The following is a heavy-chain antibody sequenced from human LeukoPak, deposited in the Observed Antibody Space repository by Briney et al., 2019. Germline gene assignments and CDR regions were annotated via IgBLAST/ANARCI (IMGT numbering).Heavy chain of an antibody. CDR1: GYTFTSYY. D-gene: IGHD3-22*01. V-gene: IGHV1-46*03. CDR2: INPSGGST. Sequence: ASVKVSCKASGYTFTSYYMHLVRQAPGQGLEWMGIINPSGGSTSYAQKFQGRVTMTRDTSTSTVYMELSSLRSEDTAVYYCARQFRGYYYDSSGYYAGRAFDIWGQGTMVTVSS. CDR3: ARQFRGYYYDSSGYYAGRAFDI. J-gene: IGHJ3*02.